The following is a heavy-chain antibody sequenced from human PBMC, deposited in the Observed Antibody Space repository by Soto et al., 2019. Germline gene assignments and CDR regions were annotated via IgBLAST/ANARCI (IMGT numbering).Heavy chain of an antibody. CDR1: GYTFTSYG. Sequence: ASVKVSCKASGYTFTSYGISWVRQAPGQGLEWMGGIIPIFGTANYAQKFQGRVTITADESTSTAYMELSSLRSEDTAVYYCARDYTEWLVKDDYYYGMDVWGQGTTVTVSS. J-gene: IGHJ6*02. D-gene: IGHD6-19*01. CDR2: IIPIFGTA. V-gene: IGHV1-69*13. CDR3: ARDYTEWLVKDDYYYGMDV.